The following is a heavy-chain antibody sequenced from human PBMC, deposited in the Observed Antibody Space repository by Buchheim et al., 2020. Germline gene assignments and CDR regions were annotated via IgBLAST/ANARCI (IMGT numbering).Heavy chain of an antibody. V-gene: IGHV3-30*18. Sequence: QVQLVESGGGVVQPGRSLRLSCAASGFTFSSYGMHWVRQAPGKGLEWVAVISYDGSNKYYADSVKGRFTISRDNSKNTLYLQMNSLRAEDTAVYYCANSAYSSSSALGYWGQGTL. CDR1: GFTFSSYG. J-gene: IGHJ4*02. D-gene: IGHD6-6*01. CDR3: ANSAYSSSSALGY. CDR2: ISYDGSNK.